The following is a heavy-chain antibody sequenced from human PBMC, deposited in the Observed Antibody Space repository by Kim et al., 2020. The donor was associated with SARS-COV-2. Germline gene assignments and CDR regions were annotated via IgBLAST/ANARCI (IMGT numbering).Heavy chain of an antibody. CDR2: IYHSGST. D-gene: IGHD6-13*01. CDR1: GGSISSSNW. J-gene: IGHJ6*02. V-gene: IGHV4-4*02. Sequence: SETLSLTCAVSGGSISSSNWWSWVRQPPGTGLEWIGEIYHSGSTNYNPSLKSRVTISVDKSKNQFSLKLSSVTAADTAVYYCARDRGGRIYDSSWYYYGMDVWGQGTTVTVSS. CDR3: ARDRGGRIYDSSWYYYGMDV.